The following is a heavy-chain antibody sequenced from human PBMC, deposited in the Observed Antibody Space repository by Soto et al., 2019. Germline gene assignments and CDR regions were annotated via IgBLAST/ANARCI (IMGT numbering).Heavy chain of an antibody. V-gene: IGHV4-30-2*01. CDR3: ARTSYDYWFDP. D-gene: IGHD5-12*01. CDR1: VGSISSGGYA. J-gene: IGHJ5*02. Sequence: PSETLSLTCSVSVGSISSGGYAWNWIRQPPGKGLEWIGYIYHSGSTYYNPSLKSRVTISVDRAKNQFSLKLSSVTAADTAVYYCARTSYDYWFDPWGQGTLVTVSS. CDR2: IYHSGST.